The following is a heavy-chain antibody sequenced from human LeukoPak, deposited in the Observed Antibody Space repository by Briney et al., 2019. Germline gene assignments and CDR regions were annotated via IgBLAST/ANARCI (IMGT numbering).Heavy chain of an antibody. CDR1: GGTFSSYA. CDR2: IISIFGTA. J-gene: IGHJ3*02. V-gene: IGHV1-69*13. CDR3: ASPHDGSSWYYAFDI. Sequence: GASVKVSCKASGGTFSSYAISWVRQAPGQGLEWMGGIISIFGTANYAQKFQGRVTITADESTSTAYMELSSLRSEDTAVYYCASPHDGSSWYYAFDIWGQGTMVTVSS. D-gene: IGHD6-13*01.